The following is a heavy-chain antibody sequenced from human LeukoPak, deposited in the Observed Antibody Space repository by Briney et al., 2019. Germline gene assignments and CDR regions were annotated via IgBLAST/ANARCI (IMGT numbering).Heavy chain of an antibody. CDR2: INPNSGDT. J-gene: IGHJ4*02. Sequence: ASVKVSCKASGYTFTGYYMHWVRQAPGQGLEWMGWINPNSGDTNYAQKFQGRVTMTSDTSTNTASMEMSRLRSDDTAVYYCARGDFQITRAFDYWGQGTLVTVSS. D-gene: IGHD3-16*01. CDR3: ARGDFQITRAFDY. V-gene: IGHV1-2*02. CDR1: GYTFTGYY.